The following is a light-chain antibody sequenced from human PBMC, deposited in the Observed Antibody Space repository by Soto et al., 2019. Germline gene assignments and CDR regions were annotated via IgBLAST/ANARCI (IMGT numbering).Light chain of an antibody. CDR2: GVS. V-gene: IGKV3-20*01. J-gene: IGKJ4*01. Sequence: EIVLAQSPGTLSLSPGERATLSCRASQSVRSDYFAWYQQKPGQAPGVIIFGVSTRATAIPDRFSGGGSGTDFTLTISRLEPEDFALYYCQQYGNSPLTFGGGTKVDIK. CDR3: QQYGNSPLT. CDR1: QSVRSDY.